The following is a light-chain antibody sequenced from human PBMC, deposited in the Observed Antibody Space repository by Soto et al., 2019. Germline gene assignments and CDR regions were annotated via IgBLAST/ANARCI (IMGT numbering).Light chain of an antibody. Sequence: EIVLTQSPGTLSLSPGERATLSCRASQTVTSSYIAWYLQRPGQAPRLLIYGASSRATGIPDRFTGSGSGTDFTLTISRLEREDFAVCYCHHYGSSPQTFGQGTKLEIK. J-gene: IGKJ2*01. CDR2: GAS. CDR1: QTVTSSY. V-gene: IGKV3-20*01. CDR3: HHYGSSPQT.